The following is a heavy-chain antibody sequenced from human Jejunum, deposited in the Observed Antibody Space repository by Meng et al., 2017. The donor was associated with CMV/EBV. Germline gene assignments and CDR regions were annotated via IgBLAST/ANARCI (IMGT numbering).Heavy chain of an antibody. CDR2: VSGSGGTT. CDR1: GFIFSNYA. CDR3: AKQGYSNDLDY. J-gene: IGHJ4*02. Sequence: GASGFIFSNYALIWVRQAPGKGLEWVSTVSGSGGTTYYADSVKGRFTVSRDNSKNTVYLQMNSLRAEDTAVYYCAKQGYSNDLDYWGQGTRVTVSS. D-gene: IGHD4-11*01. V-gene: IGHV3-23*01.